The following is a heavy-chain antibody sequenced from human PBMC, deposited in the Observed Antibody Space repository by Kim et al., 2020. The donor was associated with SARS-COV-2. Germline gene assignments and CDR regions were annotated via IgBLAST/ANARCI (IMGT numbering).Heavy chain of an antibody. CDR1: GYTFTNYA. CDR2: MNTANGNT. D-gene: IGHD5-18*01. J-gene: IGHJ4*02. CDR3: ARALADTVMLDY. Sequence: ASVKVSCKASGYTFTNYAMHWVRQAPGQRLEWMGWMNTANGNTHYSQTFQGRVTINRDTSASTAYMELSSLRSEDTAVYYCARALADTVMLDYWGQGTLVTVSS. V-gene: IGHV1-3*04.